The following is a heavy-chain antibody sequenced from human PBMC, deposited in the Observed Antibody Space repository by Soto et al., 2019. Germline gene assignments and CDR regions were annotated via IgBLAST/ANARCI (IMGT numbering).Heavy chain of an antibody. CDR3: ATQLHPGSGYYYMEV. J-gene: IGHJ6*03. CDR2: INPSSGGT. D-gene: IGHD2-2*01. V-gene: IGHV1-2*04. CDR1: GYTFTGYY. Sequence: ASVKVSCKASGYTFTGYYMHWVRQAPGQGLEWMGWINPSSGGTNYAQKFQGWVTMTRDTSISTAYMELSRLRSDDTAVYYCATQLHPGSGYYYMEVWGKGTTVTVSS.